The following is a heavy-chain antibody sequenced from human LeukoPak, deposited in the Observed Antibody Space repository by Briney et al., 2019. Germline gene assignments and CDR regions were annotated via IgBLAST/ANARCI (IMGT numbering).Heavy chain of an antibody. Sequence: ASVKVSCKASGYTFTSYAMHWVRQAPGQRLEWMGWINAGSGNTKYSQKFQGRVTITRDTSASTAYMELSSLRSEDTAVYYCARSGGYGDYVFDYWGQGTLVTVSS. CDR3: ARSGGYGDYVFDY. CDR2: INAGSGNT. J-gene: IGHJ4*02. D-gene: IGHD4-17*01. V-gene: IGHV1-3*01. CDR1: GYTFTSYA.